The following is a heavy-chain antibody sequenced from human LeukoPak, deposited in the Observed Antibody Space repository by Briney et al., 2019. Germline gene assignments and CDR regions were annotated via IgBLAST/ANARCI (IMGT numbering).Heavy chain of an antibody. J-gene: IGHJ5*02. CDR2: INPNSGGT. CDR1: GYTFTSYY. V-gene: IGHV1-2*02. CDR3: ARGYDILTGYYNPWFDP. Sequence: ASVKVSCKASGYTFTSYYLHWVRQAPGQGLEWMGWINPNSGGTNYAQKFQGRVTMTRDTSISTAYMELSRLRSDDTAVYYCARGYDILTGYYNPWFDPWGQGTLVTVSS. D-gene: IGHD3-9*01.